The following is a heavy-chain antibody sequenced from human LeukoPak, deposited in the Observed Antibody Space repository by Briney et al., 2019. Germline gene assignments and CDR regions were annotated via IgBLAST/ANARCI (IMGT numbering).Heavy chain of an antibody. CDR1: GGPISSYY. CDR2: IYYSGST. CDR3: ARALHSSVHWPMDY. J-gene: IGHJ4*02. V-gene: IGHV4-59*01. D-gene: IGHD3-22*01. Sequence: PSETLSLTCTVSGGPISSYYWSWIRQPPGKGLEWIGNIYYSGSTNYNPSLKSRVTISVDTSKNQFSLKLSSVTAADTAVYYCARALHSSVHWPMDYWGQGTLVTVSS.